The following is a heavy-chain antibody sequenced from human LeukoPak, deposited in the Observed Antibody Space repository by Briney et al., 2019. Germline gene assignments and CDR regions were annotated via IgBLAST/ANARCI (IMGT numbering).Heavy chain of an antibody. CDR2: ISTSSSYI. V-gene: IGHV3-21*01. J-gene: IGHJ6*03. CDR3: AREAARTPSDSSGYYYEYYYYYYYMDV. CDR1: GFTFSSYT. Sequence: GGSLRLSCAASGFTFSSYTMNWVRQAPGKGLEWVSSISTSSSYIYYADSVKGRFTISRDNAKNSLYLQMNSLRAEDTAVYYCAREAARTPSDSSGYYYEYYYYYYYMDVWGKGTTVTVSS. D-gene: IGHD3-22*01.